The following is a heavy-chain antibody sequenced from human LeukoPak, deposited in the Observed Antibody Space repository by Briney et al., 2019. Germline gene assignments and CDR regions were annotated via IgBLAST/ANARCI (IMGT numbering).Heavy chain of an antibody. D-gene: IGHD3-10*01. CDR2: ISTSSDYT. Sequence: PGGSLRLSCAASGFTFGDHYMSWIRQAPGKGLEWVSYISTSSDYTNYPDSVKGRFTISRDNAKNSLYLQMNSLRAEDTAVYYCARVRSVSRSGPFDYWGQGTLVTVSS. CDR1: GFTFGDHY. CDR3: ARVRSVSRSGPFDY. V-gene: IGHV3-11*06. J-gene: IGHJ4*02.